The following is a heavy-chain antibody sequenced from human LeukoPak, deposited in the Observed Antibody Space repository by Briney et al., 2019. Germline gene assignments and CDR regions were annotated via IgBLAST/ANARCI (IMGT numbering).Heavy chain of an antibody. CDR1: GFTVSTTY. V-gene: IGHV3-53*01. D-gene: IGHD6-13*01. CDR3: ARDASIAAAGTANYFDY. Sequence: PGGSLRLSCAASGFTVSTTYMSWVRQAPGKGLEWVSLIYVDGRTYYADSVKGRFTISRDNSKNTLYLQVNSLRAEDTAVYYCARDASIAAAGTANYFDYWGQGTLVTVSS. CDR2: IYVDGRT. J-gene: IGHJ4*02.